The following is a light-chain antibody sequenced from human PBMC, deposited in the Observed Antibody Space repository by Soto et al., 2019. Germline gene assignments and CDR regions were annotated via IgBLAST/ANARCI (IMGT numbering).Light chain of an antibody. V-gene: IGKV3-11*01. CDR2: DAS. CDR3: QQRSNWPHMYT. J-gene: IGKJ2*01. CDR1: QSVSSY. Sequence: EIVLTQSPATLSLSPGERATLSCRSSQSVSSYLDWYQQTPGQAPRLLIYDASNRATGIPARFSGSGSGTDVTLTISSPEPEDFAVYYGQQRSNWPHMYTFGQGTKLEIK.